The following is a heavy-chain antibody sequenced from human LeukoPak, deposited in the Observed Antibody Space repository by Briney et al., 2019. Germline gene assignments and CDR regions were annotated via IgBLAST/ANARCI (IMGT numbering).Heavy chain of an antibody. D-gene: IGHD4-17*01. CDR2: FSSRGSYT. Sequence: PGGSLRLSCAASGFTFSDYNMSWIRQAPGKGLEWVSYFSSRGSYTNYADSVKGRFTISRDNTKNSLYLQMNSLRAEDTAVYYCAREYTVTTYYFDYWGQGTLVTVSS. CDR3: AREYTVTTYYFDY. CDR1: GFTFSDYN. J-gene: IGHJ4*02. V-gene: IGHV3-11*05.